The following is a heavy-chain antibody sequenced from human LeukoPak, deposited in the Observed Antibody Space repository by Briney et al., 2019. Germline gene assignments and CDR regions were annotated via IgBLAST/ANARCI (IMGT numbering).Heavy chain of an antibody. CDR3: ARHTLGIAAAGKWVDP. Sequence: SETLSLTCTVSGGSISSSSYYWGWIRQPPGKELEWIGSMYYSGSTYYNPSLKSRVTISVDTSKNQFSLKLSSVTAADTAVYYCARHTLGIAAAGKWVDPWGQGTLVPVSS. D-gene: IGHD6-13*01. CDR2: MYYSGST. CDR1: GGSISSSSYY. V-gene: IGHV4-39*01. J-gene: IGHJ5*02.